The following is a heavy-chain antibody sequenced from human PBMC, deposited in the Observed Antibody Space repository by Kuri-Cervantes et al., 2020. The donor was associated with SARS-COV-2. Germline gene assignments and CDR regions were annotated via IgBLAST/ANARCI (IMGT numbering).Heavy chain of an antibody. CDR3: ARGFRRGVCDY. D-gene: IGHD3-10*01. CDR2: ISAYKGNT. CDR1: GYTFTSYG. J-gene: IGHJ4*02. Sequence: ASVKVSYKASGYTFTSYGISWVRQAPGQGLEWMGWISAYKGNTNYAQKLQGRVTITTDTSTSTVYMELRSLRSDDTAVYYCARGFRRGVCDYWGQGTLVTVSS. V-gene: IGHV1-18*01.